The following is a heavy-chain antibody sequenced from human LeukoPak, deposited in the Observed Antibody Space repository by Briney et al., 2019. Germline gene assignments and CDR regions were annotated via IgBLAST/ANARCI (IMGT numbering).Heavy chain of an antibody. CDR3: ARCRDTISYNFLRY. Sequence: GGSLRLSCAAAGFTFSTYGMHWVRQAPGKGLEWVAVIWSDGSNKYYADSVKGRFTISRDNSKNTLYLQMNSLRVDDTAVYYCARCRDTISYNFLRYWGQGTLVTVSS. CDR2: IWSDGSNK. CDR1: GFTFSTYG. V-gene: IGHV3-33*01. D-gene: IGHD5-24*01. J-gene: IGHJ4*02.